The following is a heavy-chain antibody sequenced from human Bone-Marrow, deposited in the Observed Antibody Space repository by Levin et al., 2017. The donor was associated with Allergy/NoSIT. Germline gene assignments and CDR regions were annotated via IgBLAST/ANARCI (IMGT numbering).Heavy chain of an antibody. D-gene: IGHD3-10*01. CDR1: GFAFRTYV. J-gene: IGHJ5*01. Sequence: LSLPCAASGFAFRTYVMNWVRQAPGKGLEWVSTISGGGDTIYYADSVKGRFTISRDNSKNTLYLQMNSLRAEDTAVYFCGRYYYNSGSRWFDSWGQGTLVTVSS. V-gene: IGHV3-23*01. CDR3: GRYYYNSGSRWFDS. CDR2: ISGGGDTI.